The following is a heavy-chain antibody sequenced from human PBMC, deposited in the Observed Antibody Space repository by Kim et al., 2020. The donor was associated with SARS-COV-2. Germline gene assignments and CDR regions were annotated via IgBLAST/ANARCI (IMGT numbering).Heavy chain of an antibody. CDR3: VKDRYGSPSGGLDH. CDR1: GFTFSNYG. V-gene: IGHV3-30*18. CDR2: ISQDGNYK. J-gene: IGHJ4*02. D-gene: IGHD3-10*01. Sequence: GGSLRLSFAASGFTFSNYGMHWVRQAPGKGLEWVAVISQDGNYKNYADSVKGRFTIFRDNSKNTLNLQMNGLKFEDTAVYYCVKDRYGSPSGGLDHWGQGILVTVSS.